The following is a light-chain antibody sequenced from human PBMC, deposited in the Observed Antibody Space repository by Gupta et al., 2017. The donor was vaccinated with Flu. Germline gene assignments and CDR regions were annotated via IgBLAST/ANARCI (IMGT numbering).Light chain of an antibody. CDR3: CLYTGSSTYV. Sequence: SVTISCTGTSSDIGSYNRVSGYQQPPGTVPKLIIYEVTNRPSGVTDRFTGSQSGNTAYLTISGLQAEDEADYYCCLYTGSSTYVFGTGTQVTVL. CDR1: SSDIGSYNR. J-gene: IGLJ1*01. CDR2: EVT. V-gene: IGLV2-18*01.